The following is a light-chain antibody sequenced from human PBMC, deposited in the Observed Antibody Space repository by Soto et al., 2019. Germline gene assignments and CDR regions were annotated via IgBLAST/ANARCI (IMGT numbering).Light chain of an antibody. CDR2: GAT. CDR1: QTVIHNF. CDR3: QRYVYPRFT. J-gene: IGKJ2*01. Sequence: IVLTQSPGTLSVSPGERVTLSCRASQTVIHNFLAWYQDKRGQAPRLLIYGATTRTCGVPDRFSGRGSGTDVPLTISRLDPEDSAEYFCQRYVYPRFTFGQGTKQEI. V-gene: IGKV3-20*01.